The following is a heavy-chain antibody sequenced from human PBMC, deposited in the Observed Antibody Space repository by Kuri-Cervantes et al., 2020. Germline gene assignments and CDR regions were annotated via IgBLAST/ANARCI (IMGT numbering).Heavy chain of an antibody. CDR3: ARAKKVRGVTADY. V-gene: IGHV1-46*01. Sequence: ASVKVSCKASGYTFTSYYMHWVRQAPGQGLEWTGIIDPSGGSTSYAQKFQGRVTMTTDTSTSTAYMELRSLRSDDTAVYYCARAKKVRGVTADYWGQGTLVTVSS. J-gene: IGHJ4*02. D-gene: IGHD3-10*01. CDR2: IDPSGGST. CDR1: GYTFTSYY.